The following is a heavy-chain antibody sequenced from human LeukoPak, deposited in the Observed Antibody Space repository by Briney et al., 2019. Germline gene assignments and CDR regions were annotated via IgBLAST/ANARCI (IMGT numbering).Heavy chain of an antibody. J-gene: IGHJ5*02. V-gene: IGHV3-7*01. CDR2: IKQDGSEQ. Sequence: GGSLRLSCAASGFTFTTYWMGWVRQAPGKGLEWVANIKQDGSEQYYVDSVKGRFTISRDNAKNSLSLQMNSLRAEDTAVYYCARPLMYYYGSETYFWFDPWGQGTLVTVSS. CDR1: GFTFTTYW. CDR3: ARPLMYYYGSETYFWFDP. D-gene: IGHD3-10*01.